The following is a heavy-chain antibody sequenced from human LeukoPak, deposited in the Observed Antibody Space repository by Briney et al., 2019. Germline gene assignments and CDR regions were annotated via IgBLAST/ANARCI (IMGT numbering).Heavy chain of an antibody. D-gene: IGHD3-22*01. Sequence: PSETLSLTCAVYGGSFSGYYWSWIRQPPGKGLEWIGEINHSGSTNYNPSLKSRVTISVDTSKNQFSLKLSSVTAADTAVYYCARSSRTYYYDSSGYYYERFDYWGQGTLVTVSS. CDR2: INHSGST. CDR1: GGSFSGYY. CDR3: ARSSRTYYYDSSGYYYERFDY. J-gene: IGHJ4*02. V-gene: IGHV4-34*01.